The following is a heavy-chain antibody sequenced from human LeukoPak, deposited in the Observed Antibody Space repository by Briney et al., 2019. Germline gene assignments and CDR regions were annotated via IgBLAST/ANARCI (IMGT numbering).Heavy chain of an antibody. CDR1: GYTFTSYG. CDR2: ISAYNGNT. V-gene: IGHV1-18*01. J-gene: IGHJ5*02. Sequence: ASVKVSCKATGYTFTSYGIIWVRQAPGQGLEWMGWISAYNGNTNYAQKLQGRVTMTTDTSTSTAYMELRSLRSDDTAVYYCARDPYCSSTCCYSSHNWFDPWGQGTLVTVSS. D-gene: IGHD2-2*02. CDR3: ARDPYCSSTCCYSSHNWFDP.